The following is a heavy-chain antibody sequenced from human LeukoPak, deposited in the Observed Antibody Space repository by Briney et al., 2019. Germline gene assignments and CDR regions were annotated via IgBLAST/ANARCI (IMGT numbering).Heavy chain of an antibody. CDR2: ISSSGSTI. J-gene: IGHJ5*02. Sequence: GGSLRLSCQAPGFPFSDYYMSWIRQAPGKGLEWVSYISSSGSTIYYADSVKGRFTISRDNAKNSLYLQMNSLRAEDTAVYYCARAYSSSLSWFDPWGQGTLVTVSS. V-gene: IGHV3-11*01. CDR3: ARAYSSSLSWFDP. D-gene: IGHD6-13*01. CDR1: GFPFSDYY.